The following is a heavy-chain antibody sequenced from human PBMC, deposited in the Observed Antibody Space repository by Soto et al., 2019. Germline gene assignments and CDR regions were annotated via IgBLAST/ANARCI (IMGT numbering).Heavy chain of an antibody. J-gene: IGHJ4*02. D-gene: IGHD2-15*01. CDR1: GFTFSNHY. CDR2: IRNKPAGYTT. V-gene: IGHV3-72*01. CDR3: SSTVIPATLFDY. Sequence: EVQLVESGGALVQPGGSLRLSGAGSGFTFSNHYMDWVRQAPGKGMEWLVRIRNKPAGYTTEHAASVRGRFTISRDESTNSLYLHMHSLKTEDSAVYYCSSTVIPATLFDYWWQGPVVTVSS.